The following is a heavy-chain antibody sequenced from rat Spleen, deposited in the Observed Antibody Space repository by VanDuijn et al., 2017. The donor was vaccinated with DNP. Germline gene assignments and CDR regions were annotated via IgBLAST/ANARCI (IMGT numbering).Heavy chain of an antibody. V-gene: IGHV5-31*01. CDR1: GFTFNNYW. J-gene: IGHJ1*01. CDR2: IPSGGGST. CDR3: ARAPFNYGSPDYWYFDF. Sequence: EVQLVESGGDLVQPGRSLKLSCVASGFTFNNYWMTWIRQVPGEGLEWVASIPSGGGSTYYPDSVKGRFTISRDNAKNTLYLQMNSLRSEDTATYYCARAPFNYGSPDYWYFDFWGPGTMVTVSS. D-gene: IGHD1-3*01.